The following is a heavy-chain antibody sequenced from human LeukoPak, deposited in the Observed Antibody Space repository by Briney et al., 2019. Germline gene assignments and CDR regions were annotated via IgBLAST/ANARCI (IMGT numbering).Heavy chain of an antibody. J-gene: IGHJ3*02. D-gene: IGHD5-24*01. Sequence: SETLSLTCTVSGGSISGSSYYWGWIRQPPGKGLEWIGSIYYSGSTYYNPSLKSRVTISVDTSKNQFSLKLSSVTAADTAVYYCARARKRWLQVDAFDIWGQGTMVTVSS. CDR3: ARARKRWLQVDAFDI. V-gene: IGHV4-39*07. CDR2: IYYSGST. CDR1: GGSISGSSYY.